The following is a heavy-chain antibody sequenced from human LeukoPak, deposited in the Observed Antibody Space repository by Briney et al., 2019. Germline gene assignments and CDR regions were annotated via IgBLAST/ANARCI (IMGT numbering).Heavy chain of an antibody. Sequence: SETLSLTCAVSGGSISSGGYSWRWIRQPPGKGLEWIGYIYHSGSTYYNPSLKSRVTISVDTSKNQFSLKLSSVTAADTAVYYCARGSQSLGYCSGGSCRAKIFDYWGQGTLVTASS. J-gene: IGHJ4*02. CDR1: GGSISSGGYS. D-gene: IGHD2-15*01. CDR2: IYHSGST. CDR3: ARGSQSLGYCSGGSCRAKIFDY. V-gene: IGHV4-30-2*01.